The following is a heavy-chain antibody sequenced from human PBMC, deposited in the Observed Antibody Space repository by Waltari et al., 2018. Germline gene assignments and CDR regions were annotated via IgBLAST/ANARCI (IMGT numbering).Heavy chain of an antibody. CDR2: MKSDGSST. J-gene: IGHJ4*02. D-gene: IGHD6-6*01. CDR1: GFTFSSYW. V-gene: IGHV3-74*01. CDR3: AKFSLGAARPGSIDY. Sequence: EVQLVESGGGLVQPGGSLRLSCAASGFTFSSYWMHWVRQAQGKGLVWVSRMKSDGSSTSYADSVKGRFTISRDNAKNTLYLQMNSLRAEDTAVYYCAKFSLGAARPGSIDYWGQGTLVTVSS.